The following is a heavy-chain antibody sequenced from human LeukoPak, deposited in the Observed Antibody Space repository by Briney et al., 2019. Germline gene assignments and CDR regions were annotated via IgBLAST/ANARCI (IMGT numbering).Heavy chain of an antibody. J-gene: IGHJ4*02. CDR2: IRFNGSDK. CDR3: AKDSLALLVRTSCPLDY. D-gene: IGHD2-15*01. V-gene: IGHV3-30*02. Sequence: AGSLRLSCVASGFTFRNYGGHWVRQAPGKGLEWVSFIRFNGSDKYYVDSVRGVFTVSRDNAKNTLYLQMNSLSPDDTAVYYRAKDSLALLVRTSCPLDYWGQGTLVTVSS. CDR1: GFTFRNYG.